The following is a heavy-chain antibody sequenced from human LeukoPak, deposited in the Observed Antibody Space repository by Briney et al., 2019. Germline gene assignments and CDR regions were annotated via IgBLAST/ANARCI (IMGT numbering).Heavy chain of an antibody. D-gene: IGHD3-22*01. CDR3: AKSRGYYDSSGYDYYYYMDV. CDR1: GFTFSSYA. Sequence: GGSLRLSCAASGFTFSSYAMSWVRQAPGKGLEWVSAISGSGGSTYYADSVKGRFTTSRDNSKNTLYLQMNSLRAEDTAVYYCAKSRGYYDSSGYDYYYYMDVWGKGTTVTVSS. CDR2: ISGSGGST. J-gene: IGHJ6*03. V-gene: IGHV3-23*01.